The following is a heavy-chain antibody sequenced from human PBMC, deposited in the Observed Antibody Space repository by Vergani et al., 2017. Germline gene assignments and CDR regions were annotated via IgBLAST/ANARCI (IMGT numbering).Heavy chain of an antibody. D-gene: IGHD4-17*01. CDR2: ISSSGSTI. V-gene: IGHV3-48*03. Sequence: EVQLVESGGGLVQPGGSLRLSCAASGFTFSSYEMNWVRLAPGKGLEWVSYISSSGSTIYYADSVKGRFTISRDNAKNSLYLQMNSLRAEDTAVYYCARERDYQLWGTWGQGTLVTVSS. J-gene: IGHJ4*02. CDR1: GFTFSSYE. CDR3: ARERDYQLWGT.